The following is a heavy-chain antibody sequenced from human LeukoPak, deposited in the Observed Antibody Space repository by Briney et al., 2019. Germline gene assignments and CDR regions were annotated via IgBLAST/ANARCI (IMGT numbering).Heavy chain of an antibody. CDR1: GFTFSSYG. Sequence: GRSLRLSCAASGFTFSSYGMHWVRQAPGKGLEWVAVISYDGSNKYYADSVKGRFTISRDNSKNTLYLQMNSLRAEDTAVYYCIRDGLGERTFEIWGQGTMVSVSS. V-gene: IGHV3-30*03. D-gene: IGHD3-10*01. CDR2: ISYDGSNK. CDR3: IRDGLGERTFEI. J-gene: IGHJ3*02.